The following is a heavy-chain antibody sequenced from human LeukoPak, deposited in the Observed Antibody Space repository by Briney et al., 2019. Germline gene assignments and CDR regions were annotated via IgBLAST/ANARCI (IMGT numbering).Heavy chain of an antibody. Sequence: PSETLSLTCTVSGGSISRYYWSWVRQPPGKGLEWSGYIYYSGRTNYNPSLKSRATISVDTSNNQFSLKLSSVTAEDTAVYFCARHDMDVAGAGLDYFDYWGQGTLVTVSS. D-gene: IGHD1-26*01. V-gene: IGHV4-59*08. J-gene: IGHJ4*02. CDR1: GGSISRYY. CDR3: ARHDMDVAGAGLDYFDY. CDR2: IYYSGRT.